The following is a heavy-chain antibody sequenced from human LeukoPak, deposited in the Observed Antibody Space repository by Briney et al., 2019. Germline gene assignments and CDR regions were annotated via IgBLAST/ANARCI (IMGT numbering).Heavy chain of an antibody. V-gene: IGHV4-59*01. D-gene: IGHD5-18*01. CDR2: IYYSGST. CDR1: GGSISSYY. CDR3: ARDIRGYTYGTAPAAMGYYYYYMDV. Sequence: SETLSLTCTISGGSISSYYWSWIRQRPGKGLECMWYIYYSGSTNYNPSLKSRITITLDTSKNQSSLQLSSVTAADTALYYSARDIRGYTYGTAPAAMGYYYYYMDVWGKGTTVTVSS. J-gene: IGHJ6*03.